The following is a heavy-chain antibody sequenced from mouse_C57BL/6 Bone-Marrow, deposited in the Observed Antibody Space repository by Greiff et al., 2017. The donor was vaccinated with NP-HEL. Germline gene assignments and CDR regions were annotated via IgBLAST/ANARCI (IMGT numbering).Heavy chain of an antibody. V-gene: IGHV5-4*01. CDR3: AREDSSGLDY. D-gene: IGHD3-2*02. CDR2: ISDGGSYT. CDR1: GFTFSSYA. Sequence: EVKVVESGGGLVKPGGSLKLSCAASGFTFSSYAMSWVRQTPEKRLEWVATISDGGSYTYYPDNVKGRFTISRDNAKNNLYLQMSHLKSEDTAMYYCAREDSSGLDYWGQGTTLTVSS. J-gene: IGHJ2*01.